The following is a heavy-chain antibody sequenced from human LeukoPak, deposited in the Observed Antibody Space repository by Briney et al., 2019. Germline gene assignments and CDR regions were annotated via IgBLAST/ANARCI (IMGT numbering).Heavy chain of an antibody. CDR3: AKVKWFGEFSFDY. CDR2: IRYDGSNK. CDR1: GFTFSSYG. D-gene: IGHD3-10*01. V-gene: IGHV3-30*02. Sequence: PGGSLRLSCAASGFTFSSYGMHWVRQAPGKGLEWVAFIRYDGSNKYYADSVKGRFTISRDNSKNTLYLQMNSLRAEDTAVYYCAKVKWFGEFSFDYWGQGTLVTVSS. J-gene: IGHJ4*02.